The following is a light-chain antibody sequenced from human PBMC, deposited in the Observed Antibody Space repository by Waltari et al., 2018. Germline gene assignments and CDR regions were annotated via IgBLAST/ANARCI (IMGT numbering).Light chain of an antibody. CDR3: QQSYTTPYT. Sequence: DIQMTQSPSYLSASLGDRVTITCRASQSVSDYLNWYQQTPGKAPRLLIYSASSLQSGVPSTFSGSGSGTEFTLTISSLQIEDFATYYCQQSYTTPYTFGQGTKLEIK. CDR1: QSVSDY. J-gene: IGKJ2*01. V-gene: IGKV1-39*01. CDR2: SAS.